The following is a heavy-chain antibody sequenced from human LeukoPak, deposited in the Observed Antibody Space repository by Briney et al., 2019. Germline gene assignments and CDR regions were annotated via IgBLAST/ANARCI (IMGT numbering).Heavy chain of an antibody. CDR3: ARESILTGYYFDY. J-gene: IGHJ4*02. CDR1: GGSISSYY. V-gene: IGHV4-59*12. Sequence: SETLSLTCSVSGGSISSYYWSWIRQPPGRGLEWIGYIYYSGRTSYNPSLKSRVTISVDTSKNQFSLKLSSVTAADTAVYYCARESILTGYYFDYWGQGTLVTVSS. D-gene: IGHD3-9*01. CDR2: IYYSGRT.